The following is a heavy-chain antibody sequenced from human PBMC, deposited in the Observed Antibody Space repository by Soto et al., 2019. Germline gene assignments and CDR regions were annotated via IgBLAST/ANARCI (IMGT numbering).Heavy chain of an antibody. CDR3: ARDRRAMGSRDAFDI. CDR1: GYTFTSYY. V-gene: IGHV1-46*01. Sequence: ASVKVSCKASGYTFTSYYMHWVRQAPGQGLEWMGIINPSGGSTSYAQKFQGRVTMTRDTSTSTVYMELSSLRSEDTAVYYCARDRRAMGSRDAFDIWGQGTMVTVSS. D-gene: IGHD5-18*01. CDR2: INPSGGST. J-gene: IGHJ3*02.